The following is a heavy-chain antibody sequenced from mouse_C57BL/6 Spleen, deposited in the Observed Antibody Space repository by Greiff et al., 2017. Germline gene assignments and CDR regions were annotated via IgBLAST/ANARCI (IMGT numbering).Heavy chain of an antibody. CDR2: IYPYNDGT. Sequence: EVQLQESGPELVKPGASVKMSCKASGYTFTSYVMHWVKQKPGQGLEWIGYIYPYNDGTKYNEKFKGKATLTSDKSSSTAYMELSSLTSEDSAVYYCAREGSSYWYFDVWGTGTTVTVSS. CDR3: AREGSSYWYFDV. CDR1: GYTFTSYV. V-gene: IGHV1-14*01. J-gene: IGHJ1*03. D-gene: IGHD1-1*01.